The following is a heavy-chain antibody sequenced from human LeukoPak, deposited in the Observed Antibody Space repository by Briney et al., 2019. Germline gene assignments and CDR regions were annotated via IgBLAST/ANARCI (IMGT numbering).Heavy chain of an antibody. Sequence: PGGSLRLSCAASGFTFSSYAMSWVRQAPGKGPEWVSSISGGGGSTYYADSVKGRFTVSRDNSKNALYLQMNSLRGEDTAVYYCAKGHDYWGQGALVTVPS. CDR2: ISGGGGST. J-gene: IGHJ4*02. V-gene: IGHV3-23*01. CDR3: AKGHDY. CDR1: GFTFSSYA.